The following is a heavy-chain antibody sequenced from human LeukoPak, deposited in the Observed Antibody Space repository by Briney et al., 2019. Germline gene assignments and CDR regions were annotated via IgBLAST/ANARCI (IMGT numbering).Heavy chain of an antibody. CDR2: IIPILGIA. Sequence: GASVKVSCKASGGTFSSYAISWVRQAPGQGLEWMGRIIPILGIANYAQKFQGRVAITADKSTSTVYMELSSLRSEDTAVYYCARGLFSAFGELNRNWGQGTLVTVSS. V-gene: IGHV1-69*04. J-gene: IGHJ4*02. CDR1: GGTFSSYA. D-gene: IGHD3-10*01. CDR3: ARGLFSAFGELNRN.